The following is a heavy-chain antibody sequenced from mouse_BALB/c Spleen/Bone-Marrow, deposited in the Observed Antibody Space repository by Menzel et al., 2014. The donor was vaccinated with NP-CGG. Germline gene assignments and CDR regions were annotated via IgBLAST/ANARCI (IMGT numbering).Heavy chain of an antibody. CDR2: INPSNGGT. Sequence: QVQLQQSGAELVKPGASVKLSCKASGYTFTSYCMYWVKQRPGQGLGWIGEINPSNGGTNFNEKFKNKATLTVDKSSSTAYMQLRSLIFEDSAVYYCTRSNGNWFAYWGQGTLVTVSA. CDR3: TRSNGNWFAY. V-gene: IGHV1S81*02. D-gene: IGHD2-1*01. J-gene: IGHJ3*01. CDR1: GYTFTSYC.